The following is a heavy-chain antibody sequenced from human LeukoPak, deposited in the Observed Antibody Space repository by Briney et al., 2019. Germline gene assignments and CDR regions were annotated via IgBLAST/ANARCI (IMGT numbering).Heavy chain of an antibody. CDR1: GFTFDDYA. V-gene: IGHV3-43*02. D-gene: IGHD6-13*01. J-gene: IGHJ2*01. CDR3: AKDRVAAAGLYWYFDL. CDR2: ISGDGDST. Sequence: GGPLRLSCAASGFTFDDYAMHWVRQAPGKGLEWVSLISGDGDSTYYADSVKGRFTISRDNSKNSLYLQMNSLRTEDTALYYCAKDRVAAAGLYWYFDLWGRGTLVTVSS.